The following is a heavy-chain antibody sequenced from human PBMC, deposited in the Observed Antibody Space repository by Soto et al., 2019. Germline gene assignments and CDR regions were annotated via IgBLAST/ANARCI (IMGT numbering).Heavy chain of an antibody. J-gene: IGHJ6*03. D-gene: IGHD6-19*01. CDR2: IYYSGST. V-gene: IGHV4-59*01. CDR3: ARDVSVDSSGWYVPVYMDV. Sequence: QVQLQESGPGLVKPSETLSLTCTVSGGSISSYYWSWIRQPPGKGLEWIGYIYYSGSTNYNPSLKSRVTISVDTSKNQFSLKLSSVTAADTAVYYCARDVSVDSSGWYVPVYMDVWGEGTTVTVSS. CDR1: GGSISSYY.